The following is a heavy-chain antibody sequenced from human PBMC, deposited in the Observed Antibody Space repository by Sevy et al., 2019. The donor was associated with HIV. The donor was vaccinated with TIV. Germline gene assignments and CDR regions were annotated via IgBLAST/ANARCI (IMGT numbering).Heavy chain of an antibody. V-gene: IGHV4-59*01. J-gene: IGHJ3*02. CDR2: VFHTGDS. Sequence: SETLSLTYTVSGGSITSYYWNWIRQRPGKGLEWIGHVFHTGDSNYNPSLKSRITISLATSKNQFSLNLSSLTAADTATYYCARSRAHPRDSDDGFATWGRGTMVTVSS. D-gene: IGHD2-21*01. CDR3: ARSRAHPRDSDDGFAT. CDR1: GGSITSYY.